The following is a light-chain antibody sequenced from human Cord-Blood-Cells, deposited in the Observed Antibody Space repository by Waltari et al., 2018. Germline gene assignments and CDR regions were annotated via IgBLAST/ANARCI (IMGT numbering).Light chain of an antibody. V-gene: IGKV1-39*01. CDR1: QSSSSY. CDR2: AAS. CDR3: QQSYSTPPFT. J-gene: IGKJ3*01. Sequence: DIQMTQSPSSLSASVGARVTITCRASQSSSSYLNWYQQKPGKAPKLLIYAASSLQSGVPSRFSGSGSGTDFTLTISSLQPEDFATYYCQQSYSTPPFTFGPGTKVDIK.